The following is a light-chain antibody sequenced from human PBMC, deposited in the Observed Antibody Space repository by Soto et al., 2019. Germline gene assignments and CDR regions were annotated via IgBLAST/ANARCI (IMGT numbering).Light chain of an antibody. CDR3: MQATHSPWA. CDR2: KIS. Sequence: DIVMTQSPLSLPVTPGEPASISCRSSQSLVHSDGNTYLSWLQQRPGQPPRLLIYKISKRFSXVKERFSGSAAGTDFTMKITRVEDEDVGVYYCMQATHSPWAFGQGPKV. CDR1: QSLVHSDGNTY. J-gene: IGKJ1*01. V-gene: IGKV2-24*01.